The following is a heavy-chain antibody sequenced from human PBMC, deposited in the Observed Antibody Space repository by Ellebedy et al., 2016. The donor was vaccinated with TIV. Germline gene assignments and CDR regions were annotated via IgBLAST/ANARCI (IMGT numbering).Heavy chain of an antibody. CDR2: LTTGGVT. CDR3: ARDAARSCWISDY. V-gene: IGHV3-23*01. Sequence: PGGSLRLSCVVSGFTFSTYAMRWFRQAPGKGLEWVSSLTTGGVTFYAESVKDRFTISRDSSKNTLYLQMNSLRVEDTAVYYCARDAARSCWISDYWGQGTLVTVSS. CDR1: GFTFSTYA. D-gene: IGHD1-1*01. J-gene: IGHJ4*02.